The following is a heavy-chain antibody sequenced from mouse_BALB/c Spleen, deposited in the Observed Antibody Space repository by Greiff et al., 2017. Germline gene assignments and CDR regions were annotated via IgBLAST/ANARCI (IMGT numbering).Heavy chain of an antibody. CDR1: GYTFTSYW. V-gene: IGHV1S81*02. Sequence: QVQLQQPGAELVKPGASVKLSCKASGYTFTSYWMHWVKQRPGQGLEWIGEINPSNGRTNYNEKFKSKATLTVDKSSSTAYMQLSSLTSDDSAVYFCAREGQGFDYWGQGTTLTVSS. CDR3: AREGQGFDY. CDR2: INPSNGRT. D-gene: IGHD3-3*01. J-gene: IGHJ2*01.